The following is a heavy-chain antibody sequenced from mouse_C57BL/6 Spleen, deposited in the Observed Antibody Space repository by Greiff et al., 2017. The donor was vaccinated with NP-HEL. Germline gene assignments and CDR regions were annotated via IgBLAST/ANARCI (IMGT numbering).Heavy chain of an antibody. CDR1: GYTFTSYG. J-gene: IGHJ2*01. V-gene: IGHV1-81*01. Sequence: VQVVESGAELARPGASVKLSCKASGYTFTSYGISWVKQRTGQGLEWIGEIYPRSGNTYYNEKFKGKATLTADKSSSTAYMELRSLTSEDSAVYFCAREETTVDYWGQGTTLTVSS. CDR3: AREETTVDY. CDR2: IYPRSGNT. D-gene: IGHD1-1*01.